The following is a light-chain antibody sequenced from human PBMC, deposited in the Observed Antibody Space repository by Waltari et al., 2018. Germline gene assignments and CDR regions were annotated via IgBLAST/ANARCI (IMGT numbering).Light chain of an antibody. CDR3: CSYAGRNIWV. J-gene: IGLJ3*02. V-gene: IGLV2-23*02. CDR1: SSVVGFYNL. Sequence: QSALTQPAPVSASPGPSIPISCTGTSSVVGFYNLVSWYQQHPGKAPELVVYEVISRPSGVSNRFSGAKSGNTASLTISGLQAEDEADYYCCSYAGRNIWVFGGGTKLTVL. CDR2: EVI.